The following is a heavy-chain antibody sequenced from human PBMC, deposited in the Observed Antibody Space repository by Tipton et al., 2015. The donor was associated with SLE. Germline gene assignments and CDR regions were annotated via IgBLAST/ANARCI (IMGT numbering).Heavy chain of an antibody. CDR3: AKDRAVAEGGEEEGSFDY. CDR2: ISHTGTNT. V-gene: IGHV3-23*01. D-gene: IGHD6-13*01. J-gene: IGHJ4*02. Sequence: SLRLSCTVSGFSLSTYAMSWVRQTPGKGLEWVSSISHTGTNTYYADSMRGRFTISRDNSKNTLYLQMNSLRAEDTAVYYCAKDRAVAEGGEEEGSFDYWGQGTLVTVSS. CDR1: GFSLSTYA.